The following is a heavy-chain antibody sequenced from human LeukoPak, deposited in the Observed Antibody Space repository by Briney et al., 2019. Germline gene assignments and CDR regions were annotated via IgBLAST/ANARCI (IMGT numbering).Heavy chain of an antibody. D-gene: IGHD1-1*01. J-gene: IGHJ6*03. V-gene: IGHV3-21*04. Sequence: PGGSLRLSCAASGFTFSSYSMNWVRQAPGKGLEWVSSISSSSYIYYADSVKGRFTISRDNAKNSLYLQMNSLRAEDTAVYYCARTVQPERPVPLRNYYYMDVWGKGTTVTISS. CDR1: GFTFSSYS. CDR3: ARTVQPERPVPLRNYYYMDV. CDR2: ISSSSYI.